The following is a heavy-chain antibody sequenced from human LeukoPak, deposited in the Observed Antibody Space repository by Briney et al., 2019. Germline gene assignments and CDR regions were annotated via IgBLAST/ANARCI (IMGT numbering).Heavy chain of an antibody. Sequence: PSETLSLTCTVSGGSISNYYWSWIRQPPGKGLEYIGFTYHSGSTNYNPSLKSRVTMSVDKSKNQCSLRLSSVTAADTAIYFCARSTQESSTSFDYWGQGTLVTVSS. D-gene: IGHD6-6*01. CDR1: GGSISNYY. J-gene: IGHJ4*02. CDR2: TYHSGST. V-gene: IGHV4-59*01. CDR3: ARSTQESSTSFDY.